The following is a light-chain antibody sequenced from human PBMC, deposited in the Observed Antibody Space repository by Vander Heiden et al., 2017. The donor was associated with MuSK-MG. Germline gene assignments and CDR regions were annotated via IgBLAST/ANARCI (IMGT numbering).Light chain of an antibody. J-gene: IGKJ3*01. Sequence: DIQMTQSPSSLSASVGDSVTITCRASQSISTHLNWYQQKQGEAPNLLIFAASSLQSGVPSRFSGSGSGTDFILTISSLQPEDFASYYCQQSDSTPYTFGPGTKVDIK. CDR1: QSISTH. CDR3: QQSDSTPYT. V-gene: IGKV1-39*01. CDR2: AAS.